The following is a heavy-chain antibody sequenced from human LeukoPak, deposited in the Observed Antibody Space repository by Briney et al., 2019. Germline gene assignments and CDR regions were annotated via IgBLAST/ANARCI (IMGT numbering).Heavy chain of an antibody. CDR2: VNGKRGDT. CDR3: ARDFSWGPDC. V-gene: IGHV1-2*02. CDR1: GFSLTDHY. D-gene: IGHD7-27*01. Sequence: ASVKVSCKASGFSLTDHYMHWLRQAPGQGLEWMGWVNGKRGDTNYAQQFQDRVLMTRDTSINTIYMELTRLTTDDTATYYCARDFSWGPDCWGQGTLATVSS. J-gene: IGHJ4*02.